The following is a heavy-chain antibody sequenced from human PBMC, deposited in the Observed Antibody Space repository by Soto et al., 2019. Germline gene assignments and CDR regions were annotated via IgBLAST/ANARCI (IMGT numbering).Heavy chain of an antibody. V-gene: IGHV3-13*01. CDR2: IGTAGDT. CDR1: GFTFSSYD. Sequence: GGSLRLSCAASGFTFSSYDMHWVRQATGKGLEWVSAIGTAGDTYYPGSVKGRFTISRENAKNSLYLQMNSLRAEDTAVYYCARGRYFYESSVYYTAFDYWGQGTLVTVSS. CDR3: ARGRYFYESSVYYTAFDY. J-gene: IGHJ4*02. D-gene: IGHD3-22*01.